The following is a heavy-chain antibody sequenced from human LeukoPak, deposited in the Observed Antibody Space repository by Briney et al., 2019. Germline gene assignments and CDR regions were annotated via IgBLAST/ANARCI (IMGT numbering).Heavy chain of an antibody. CDR3: ARWIDGLIDY. V-gene: IGHV3-30*04. Sequence: GGSLRLSCAASGFTFSSYAMHWVRQAPGKGLEWVAVISYDGSNKYYADSVKGRFTIYRDNSKNTLYLQMNSLRAEDTAVYYCARWIDGLIDYWGQGTLVTVSS. CDR1: GFTFSSYA. D-gene: IGHD2-2*03. J-gene: IGHJ4*02. CDR2: ISYDGSNK.